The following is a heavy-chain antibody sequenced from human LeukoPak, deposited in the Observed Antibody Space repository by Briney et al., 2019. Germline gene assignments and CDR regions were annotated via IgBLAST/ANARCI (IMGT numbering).Heavy chain of an antibody. J-gene: IGHJ6*03. CDR1: GYTFTSYG. Sequence: ASVKVSCKASGYTFTSYGISWVRQAPGQGLEWMGWMNPNSGNTGYAQKFQGRVTITRNTSISTAYMELSSLRSEDTAVYYCARAGDSSSWSDYYYYMDVWGKGTTVTVSS. D-gene: IGHD6-13*01. CDR2: MNPNSGNT. V-gene: IGHV1-8*03. CDR3: ARAGDSSSWSDYYYYMDV.